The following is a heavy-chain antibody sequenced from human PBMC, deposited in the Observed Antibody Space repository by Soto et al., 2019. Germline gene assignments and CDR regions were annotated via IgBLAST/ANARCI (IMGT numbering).Heavy chain of an antibody. Sequence: ASVKVSCKASGYTFTGYYMHWVRQAPGQGLEWMGWINPNSGGTNYAQKFQGWVTMTRDTSISTAYMELSRLRSDDTAVYYCARNPLYCSGGSCYVRDGYNYFDDWGQGTLVTVSS. CDR3: ARNPLYCSGGSCYVRDGYNYFDD. CDR1: GYTFTGYY. D-gene: IGHD2-15*01. J-gene: IGHJ4*02. CDR2: INPNSGGT. V-gene: IGHV1-2*04.